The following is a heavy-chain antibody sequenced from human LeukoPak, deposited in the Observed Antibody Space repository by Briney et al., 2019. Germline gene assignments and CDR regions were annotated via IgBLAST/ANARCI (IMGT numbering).Heavy chain of an antibody. D-gene: IGHD3-10*01. J-gene: IGHJ6*03. CDR2: MYYSGST. Sequence: SETLSLTCTVSGGSISSSSYYWGWIRQPPGKGLEWIGSMYYSGSTYFNPSLKSRVTISVDTSKNQFSLKLSSVTAADTAVYYCARTPGDDYMDVWGKGTTVTVSS. CDR3: ARTPGDDYMDV. V-gene: IGHV4-39*07. CDR1: GGSISSSSYY.